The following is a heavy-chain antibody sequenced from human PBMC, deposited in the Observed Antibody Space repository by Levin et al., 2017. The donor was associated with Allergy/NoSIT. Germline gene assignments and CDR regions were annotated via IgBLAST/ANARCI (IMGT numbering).Heavy chain of an antibody. D-gene: IGHD3-9*01. V-gene: IGHV4-39*01. CDR2: IYYSGST. Sequence: SETLSLTCTVSGGSISSSSYYWGWIRQPPGKGLEWIGSIYYSGSTYYNPSLKSRVTISVDTSKNQFSLKLSSVTAADTAVYYCARRYFDWLYNYFDYWGQGTLVTVSS. J-gene: IGHJ4*02. CDR1: GGSISSSSYY. CDR3: ARRYFDWLYNYFDY.